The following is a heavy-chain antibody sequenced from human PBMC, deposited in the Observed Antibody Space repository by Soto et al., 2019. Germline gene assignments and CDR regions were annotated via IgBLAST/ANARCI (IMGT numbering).Heavy chain of an antibody. CDR1: GFTFSSYA. Sequence: PGGSLRLSCAASGFTFSSYAMSWVRQAPGKGLEWVSAISGSGGSTYYADSVKGRFTISRDNSKNTLYLQMNSLRAEDTAVYYCAKDRRASDRIAVGSAVDYWGQGTLVTVSS. D-gene: IGHD6-19*01. CDR3: AKDRRASDRIAVGSAVDY. J-gene: IGHJ4*02. CDR2: ISGSGGST. V-gene: IGHV3-23*01.